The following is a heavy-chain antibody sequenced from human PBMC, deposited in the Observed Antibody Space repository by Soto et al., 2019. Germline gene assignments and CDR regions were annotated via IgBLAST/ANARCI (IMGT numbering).Heavy chain of an antibody. CDR2: IYYRGST. CDR1: GGSISSYY. CDR3: ARDNRRYDFWSGYPDPYFDY. V-gene: IGHV4-59*01. D-gene: IGHD3-3*01. Sequence: SETLSLTCTVSGGSISSYYWSWIRQPPGKGLEWIGYIYYRGSTNYNPSLKRRVTISVDTSKNQFSLKLSSVTAADTAVYYCARDNRRYDFWSGYPDPYFDYWGQGTLVTVSS. J-gene: IGHJ4*02.